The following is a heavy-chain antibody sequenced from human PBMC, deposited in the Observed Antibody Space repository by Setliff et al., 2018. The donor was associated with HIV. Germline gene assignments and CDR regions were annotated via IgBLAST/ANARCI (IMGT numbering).Heavy chain of an antibody. CDR1: GASITTDTYY. D-gene: IGHD4-17*01. CDR3: ARDPPGYGDSKDY. CDR2: IYHRGST. J-gene: IGHJ4*02. V-gene: IGHV4-39*07. Sequence: SETLSLTCTVSGASITTDTYYWAWIRQPPGKGLEWIGSIYHRGSTHHNPSLKSRLTISVDTSKNQFSLKLSSVTAADTAVYYCARDPPGYGDSKDYWGQGKLVTVSS.